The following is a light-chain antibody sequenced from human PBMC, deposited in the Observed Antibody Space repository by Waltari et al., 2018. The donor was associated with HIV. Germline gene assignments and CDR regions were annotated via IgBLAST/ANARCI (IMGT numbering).Light chain of an antibody. CDR3: QSYDSSLSSAV. CDR2: GNS. CDR1: SAGYD. J-gene: IGLJ2*01. Sequence: QSDLTQPPSVSGAPGQRVTISCSGVSAGYDVHWYQQLPGTAPKLLIYGNSNGPSGGPDRCSGSKSGPLASLAITGLQAEDEAEYYCQSYDSSLSSAVFGGGTRLTVL. V-gene: IGLV1-40*01.